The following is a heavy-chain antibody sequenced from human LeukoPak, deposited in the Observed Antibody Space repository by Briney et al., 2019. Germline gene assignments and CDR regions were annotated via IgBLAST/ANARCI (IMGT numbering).Heavy chain of an antibody. CDR2: IINSGGTV. J-gene: IGHJ4*02. CDR1: GLTFSIHG. V-gene: IGHV3-48*01. D-gene: IGHD6-13*01. CDR3: ATPPHNARGQQAMV. Sequence: GGSLRLSCAASGLTFSIHGMNWVRQAPGKGLEWVSYIINSGGTVYYTDSVQGRFTISRDNARNSLFLQMNSLRPEDTAVYYCATPPHNARGQQAMVWGQGTLVTVSS.